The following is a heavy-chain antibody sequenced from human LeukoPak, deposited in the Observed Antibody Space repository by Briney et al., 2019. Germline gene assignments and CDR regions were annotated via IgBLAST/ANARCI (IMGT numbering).Heavy chain of an antibody. Sequence: GGSLRLSCAASGFTFSSYAMSWVRQAPGKGLEWVSAISGSGGSTYYADSVKGRFTIPRDNSKNTLYLQMNSLRAEDTAVYYCAKSRYSSSSVPFDYWGQGTLVTVSS. CDR2: ISGSGGST. V-gene: IGHV3-23*01. CDR1: GFTFSSYA. D-gene: IGHD6-6*01. J-gene: IGHJ4*02. CDR3: AKSRYSSSSVPFDY.